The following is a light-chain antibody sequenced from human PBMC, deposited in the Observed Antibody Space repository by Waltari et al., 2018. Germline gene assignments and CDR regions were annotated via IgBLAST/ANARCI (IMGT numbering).Light chain of an antibody. CDR1: TGAVTISHY. Sequence: QAVVTQEPSLTVSPGGTVTLTCGSSTGAVTISHYPYWFQQKPGQAPRTLISETSKRHSGTPARFSGSLLGGKAALTLSGAQPEDEAGYYCFLYYSGVVVFGGGTKLTVL. CDR3: FLYYSGVVV. V-gene: IGLV7-46*01. J-gene: IGLJ2*01. CDR2: ETS.